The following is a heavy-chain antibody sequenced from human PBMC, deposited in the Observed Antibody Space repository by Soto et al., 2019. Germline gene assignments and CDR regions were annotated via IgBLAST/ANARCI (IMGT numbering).Heavy chain of an antibody. CDR1: GGSITSYY. CDR2: IYYTGRT. V-gene: IGHV4-59*01. D-gene: IGHD3-10*01. J-gene: IGHJ5*02. Sequence: SETLSLTCTVSGGSITSYYWTWIRQPPGKELEWIGYIYYTGRTNCNPSLKSRLTMSVDTSKNQFSLRLSSVTAADTAVYYCARDLTIGGFFDPWGQGTLVTVSS. CDR3: ARDLTIGGFFDP.